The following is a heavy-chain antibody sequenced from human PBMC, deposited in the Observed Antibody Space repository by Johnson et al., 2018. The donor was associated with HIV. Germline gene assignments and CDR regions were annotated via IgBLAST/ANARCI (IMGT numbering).Heavy chain of an antibody. Sequence: VQLVESGGGVVQPGGSLRLSCAASGFTLSSYAMHWVRQAPGKGLEWVAVISYDGSNKYYADSVKGRFTISRDNSKNTLYLQMNSLRAEDTAVYYCAKEQLLRAFDVWGQGTKVTVSS. D-gene: IGHD2-15*01. J-gene: IGHJ3*01. V-gene: IGHV3-30*04. CDR2: ISYDGSNK. CDR3: AKEQLLRAFDV. CDR1: GFTLSSYA.